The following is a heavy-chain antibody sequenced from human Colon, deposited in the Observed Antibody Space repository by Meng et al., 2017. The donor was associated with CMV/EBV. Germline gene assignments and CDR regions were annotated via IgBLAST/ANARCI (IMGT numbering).Heavy chain of an antibody. CDR3: ARALSGDGMDV. Sequence: GESLKISCKGSGYTFSNYWIAWVRQMPGKGLEWMGIIYPGDSDSRYSPSFQGQVTISADKSISTAYLQWSSLKASDTAMYYCARALSGDGMDVWGQGTTVTVSS. CDR2: IYPGDSDS. CDR1: GYTFSNYW. J-gene: IGHJ6*02. V-gene: IGHV5-51*01. D-gene: IGHD3-10*01.